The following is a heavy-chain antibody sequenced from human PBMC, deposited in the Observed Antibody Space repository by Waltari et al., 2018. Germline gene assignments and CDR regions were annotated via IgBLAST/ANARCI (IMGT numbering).Heavy chain of an antibody. CDR2: ISGSGGRT. CDR1: GFTFSSYA. V-gene: IGHV3-23*01. Sequence: EVQLLESGGGLVQPGGSLRLSCAASGFTFSSYAMSWVRQAPGEGLEWVSAISGSGGRTYYADSVKGRFTISRDNSKNTLYLQMNSLRAEDTAVYYCAKGQVPAATIYYYYGMDVWGQGTTVTVSS. CDR3: AKGQVPAATIYYYYGMDV. D-gene: IGHD2-2*01. J-gene: IGHJ6*02.